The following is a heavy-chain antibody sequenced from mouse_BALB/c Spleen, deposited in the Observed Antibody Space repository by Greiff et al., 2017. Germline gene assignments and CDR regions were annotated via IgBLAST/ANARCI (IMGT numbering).Heavy chain of an antibody. Sequence: DVMLVESGGGLVQPKGSLKLSCAASGFTFNTYAMHWVCQAPGKGLEWVARIRSKSNNYATYYADSVKDRFTISRDDSQSMLYLQMNNLKTEDTAMYYCVRGWGYAMDYWGQGTSVTVSS. J-gene: IGHJ4*01. CDR2: IRSKSNNYAT. V-gene: IGHV10-3*03. D-gene: IGHD2-3*01. CDR1: GFTFNTYA. CDR3: VRGWGYAMDY.